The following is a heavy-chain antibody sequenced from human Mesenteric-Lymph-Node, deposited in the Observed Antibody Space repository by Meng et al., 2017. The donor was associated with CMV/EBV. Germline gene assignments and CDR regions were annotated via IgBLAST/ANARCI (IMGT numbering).Heavy chain of an antibody. CDR2: TSGNSGST. V-gene: IGHV3-23*01. CDR3: AKDQYSGSYGDDAFDI. J-gene: IGHJ3*02. CDR1: GFTFSFYA. Sequence: GESLKISCAASGFTFSFYAMTWVRQAPGKGLDWVSGTSGNSGSTYYADSVKGRFTISRDNAKNTLFLEMNSLRAEDTAVYYCAKDQYSGSYGDDAFDIWGQGTMVTVSS. D-gene: IGHD1-26*01.